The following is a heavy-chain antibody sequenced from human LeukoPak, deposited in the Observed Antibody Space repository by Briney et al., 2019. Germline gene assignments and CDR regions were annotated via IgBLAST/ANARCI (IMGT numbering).Heavy chain of an antibody. D-gene: IGHD3-10*01. V-gene: IGHV3-48*04. CDR1: GFTFSSYS. CDR2: ISSSSSTI. Sequence: GGSLRLSCAASGFTFSSYSMNWVRQAPGKGLEWVSYISSSSSTIYYADSVKGRFTISRDNAKNSLYLQMNSLRAEDTAVYYCARESSVVRGVITDFDYWGQGTLVTVSS. CDR3: ARESSVVRGVITDFDY. J-gene: IGHJ4*02.